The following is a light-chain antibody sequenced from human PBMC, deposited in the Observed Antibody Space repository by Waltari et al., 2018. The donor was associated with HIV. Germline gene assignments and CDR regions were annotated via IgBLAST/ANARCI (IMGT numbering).Light chain of an antibody. CDR3: QQGYMTPYT. CDR2: AAS. V-gene: IGKV1-12*01. Sequence: DIQMTQSPSSLAASAGGRVTIPCRASQDVNDWVAWYQHTPGRAPKLLIYAASSFQSGVPSRFSGSGSGTDFSLTITSLQPEDFATYYCQQGYMTPYTFGQGTKLEIK. CDR1: QDVNDW. J-gene: IGKJ2*01.